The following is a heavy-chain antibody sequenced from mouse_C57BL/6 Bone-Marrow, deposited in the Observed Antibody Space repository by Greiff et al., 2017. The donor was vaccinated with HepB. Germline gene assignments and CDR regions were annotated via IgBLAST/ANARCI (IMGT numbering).Heavy chain of an antibody. V-gene: IGHV7-3*01. J-gene: IGHJ4*01. CDR2: IRNKANGYTT. CDR3: ARFPHYYGSSRYAMDY. Sequence: EVQLVESGGGLVQPGGSLSLSCAASGFTFTDYYMSWVRQPPGKALEWLGFIRNKANGYTTEYSASVKGRFTISRDNSQSILYLQMNALRAEDSATYYCARFPHYYGSSRYAMDYWGQGTSVTVSS. CDR1: GFTFTDYY. D-gene: IGHD1-1*01.